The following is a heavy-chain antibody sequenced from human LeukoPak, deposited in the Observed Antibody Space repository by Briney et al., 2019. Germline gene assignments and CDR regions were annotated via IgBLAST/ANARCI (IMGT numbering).Heavy chain of an antibody. CDR3: AKPYYDFWSGYPYYFDY. J-gene: IGHJ4*02. CDR2: IRYDGSNK. V-gene: IGHV3-30*02. CDR1: GFTFSSYG. D-gene: IGHD3-3*01. Sequence: GGSLRLSCAASGFTFSSYGMHWVRQAPRKGLEWVAFIRYDGSNKYYADSVKGRFTISRDNSKNTLYLQMNSLRAEDTAVYYCAKPYYDFWSGYPYYFDYWGQGTLVTVSS.